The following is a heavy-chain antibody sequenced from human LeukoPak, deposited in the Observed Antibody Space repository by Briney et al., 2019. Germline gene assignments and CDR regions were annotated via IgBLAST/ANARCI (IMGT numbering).Heavy chain of an antibody. CDR3: AKDIGDSSSWYSYYYYGMDV. CDR2: ISWNSGSI. J-gene: IGHJ6*02. CDR1: GFTFDDYA. D-gene: IGHD6-13*01. Sequence: GRSLRLSCAASGFTFDDYAMHWVRQAPGKGLEWVSGISWNSGSIGYADSVKGRFTISRDNAKNSLYLQMNSLRAEDTALYYCAKDIGDSSSWYSYYYYGMDVWGQGTTVTVSS. V-gene: IGHV3-9*01.